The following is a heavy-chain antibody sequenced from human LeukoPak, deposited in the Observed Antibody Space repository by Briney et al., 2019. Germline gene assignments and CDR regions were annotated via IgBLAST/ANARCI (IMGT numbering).Heavy chain of an antibody. CDR3: ARDFEERGYFVADFDY. D-gene: IGHD3-22*01. V-gene: IGHV3-21*01. Sequence: GALRLSCAASGFTFSGYIMNWVRQAPGKGPEWVSSISSSYNYIYYADSVKGRFTISRDNAKNSLYLQMNSLRAEDTAVYYCARDFEERGYFVADFDYWGQGTLVTVSS. CDR1: GFTFSGYI. CDR2: ISSSYNYI. J-gene: IGHJ4*02.